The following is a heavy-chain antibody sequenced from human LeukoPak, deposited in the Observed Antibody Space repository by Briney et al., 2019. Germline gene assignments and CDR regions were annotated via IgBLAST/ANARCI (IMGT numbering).Heavy chain of an antibody. J-gene: IGHJ3*02. D-gene: IGHD3-16*02. V-gene: IGHV3-48*03. Sequence: GGSLRLSCAASGFTFSSYEMNWVRQAPGKGLEWVSYISSSGRSIYYADSVKGRFTISRDNAKNSLYLQMNSLRAEDTAVYYCAREGMITSGGLIVTLDAFDIWGQGTMVTVSS. CDR2: ISSSGRSI. CDR3: AREGMITSGGLIVTLDAFDI. CDR1: GFTFSSYE.